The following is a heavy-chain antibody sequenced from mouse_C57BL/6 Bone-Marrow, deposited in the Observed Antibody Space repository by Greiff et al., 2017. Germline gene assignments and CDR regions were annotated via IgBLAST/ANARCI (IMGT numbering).Heavy chain of an antibody. D-gene: IGHD1-1*01. CDR1: GYTFTSYW. CDR3: ARRAYGSIWYFDV. J-gene: IGHJ1*03. CDR2: INPSSGYT. Sequence: VQLQESGAELAKPGASVKLSCKASGYTFTSYWMHWVKQRPGQGLEWSGYINPSSGYTKYNQKFKDKATLTADKSSSTAYMQLSSLTYEDSAVYYGARRAYGSIWYFDVWGTGTTVTVSS. V-gene: IGHV1-7*01.